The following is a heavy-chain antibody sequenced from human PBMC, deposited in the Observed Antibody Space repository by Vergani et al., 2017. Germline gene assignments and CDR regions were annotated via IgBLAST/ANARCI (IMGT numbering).Heavy chain of an antibody. Sequence: QVQLVESGGGLVKPGGSLRLSCAASGFTFSDYYMSWIRQAPGKGLEWGSHISSSGSTIYYADSVKGRFTISRDNAKNSLYLQMNSLRAEDTAVYCCAREEEGYYESSGDNLDYWGQGTLVTVSS. V-gene: IGHV3-11*01. J-gene: IGHJ4*02. D-gene: IGHD3-22*01. CDR2: ISSSGSTI. CDR1: GFTFSDYY. CDR3: AREEEGYYESSGDNLDY.